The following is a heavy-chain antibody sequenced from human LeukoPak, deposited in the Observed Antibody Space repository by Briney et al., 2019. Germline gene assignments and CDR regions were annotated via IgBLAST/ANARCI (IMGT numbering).Heavy chain of an antibody. J-gene: IGHJ3*02. CDR1: GYTFTGYY. V-gene: IGHV1-2*02. Sequence: VASVKVSCKASGYTFTGYYIHWVRQAPGQGLEWVGWINPNSGDTHSAQNFQGRVTMTRDTSISTASMDLSRLRSDDTAVYYCARAPKNDAYDIWGRGTTVTVSS. CDR3: ARAPKNDAYDI. CDR2: INPNSGDT.